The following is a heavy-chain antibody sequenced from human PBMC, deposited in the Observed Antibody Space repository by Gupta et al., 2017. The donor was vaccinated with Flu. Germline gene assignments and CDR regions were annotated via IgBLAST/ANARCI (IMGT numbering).Heavy chain of an antibody. CDR3: ARGTYYDYVWGSYRLSFFDY. J-gene: IGHJ4*02. D-gene: IGHD3-16*02. V-gene: IGHV4-34*01. CDR2: INHSGST. Sequence: GLEWIGEINHSGSTNYNPSLKSRVTISVDTSKNQFSLKLSSVTAADTAVYYCARGTYYDYVWGSYRLSFFDYWGQGTLVTVSS.